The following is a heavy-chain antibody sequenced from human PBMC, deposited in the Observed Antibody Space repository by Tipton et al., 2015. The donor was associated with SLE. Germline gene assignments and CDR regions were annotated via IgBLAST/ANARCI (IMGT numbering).Heavy chain of an antibody. CDR2: IYYSGST. V-gene: IGHV4-59*11. CDR1: GESFSGHY. J-gene: IGHJ6*03. D-gene: IGHD6-13*01. Sequence: TLSLTCAVNGESFSGHYWSWIRQPPGKGLEWIGYIYYSGSTNYNPSLKSRVTISVDTSKNQFSLKLSSVTAADTAVYYCARGAAAATYYYYYMDVWGKGTTVTVSS. CDR3: ARGAAAATYYYYYMDV.